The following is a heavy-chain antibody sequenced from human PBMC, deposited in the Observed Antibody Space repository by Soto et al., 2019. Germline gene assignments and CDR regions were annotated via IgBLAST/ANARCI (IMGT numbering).Heavy chain of an antibody. CDR1: GFTFSSYA. CDR3: ARNPSVGAAVDY. D-gene: IGHD1-26*01. J-gene: IGHJ4*02. V-gene: IGHV3-64*01. Sequence: EVQLVESGGGLVQPGGSLRLSCAASGFTFSSYAMHWVRQAPGKGLEYVSAISSNGGSTYYANSVKGRFTISRDNSKNTLYLQMGSLRAEDMAVYYCARNPSVGAAVDYWGQGTLVTVSS. CDR2: ISSNGGST.